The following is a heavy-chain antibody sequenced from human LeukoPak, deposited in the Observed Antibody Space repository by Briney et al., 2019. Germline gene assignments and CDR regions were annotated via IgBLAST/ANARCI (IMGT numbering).Heavy chain of an antibody. D-gene: IGHD5-18*01. J-gene: IGHJ4*02. CDR3: ARAPTTYSYGFYFDY. CDR2: ISSSGSTI. CDR1: GFTFSSYE. V-gene: IGHV3-48*03. Sequence: GGSLRLSCAAPGFTFSSYEMNWVRQAPGKGLGWVSYISSSGSTIYYADSVKGRFTISRDNAKNSLYLQMNSLRAEDTAVYYCARAPTTYSYGFYFDYWGQGTLVTVSS.